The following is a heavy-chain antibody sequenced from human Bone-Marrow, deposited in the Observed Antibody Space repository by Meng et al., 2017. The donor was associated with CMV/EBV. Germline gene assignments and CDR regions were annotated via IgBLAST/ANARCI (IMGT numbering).Heavy chain of an antibody. CDR2: INHSGST. V-gene: IGHV4-34*01. Sequence: YYWSWIRQPPGKGLEWIGEINHSGSTNYNPSLKSRVTISVDTSKNQFSLKLSSVTAADTAVYYCARGRNYYDSSGYYSASGGDFDYWGQGTLVTVSS. D-gene: IGHD3-22*01. CDR3: ARGRNYYDSSGYYSASGGDFDY. CDR1: YY. J-gene: IGHJ4*02.